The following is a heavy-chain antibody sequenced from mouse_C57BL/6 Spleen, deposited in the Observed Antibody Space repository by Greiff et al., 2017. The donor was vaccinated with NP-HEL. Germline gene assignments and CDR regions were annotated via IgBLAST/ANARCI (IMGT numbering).Heavy chain of an antibody. Sequence: QVQLKQPGAELVKPGASVKLSCKASGYTFTSYWMHWVKQRPGQGLEWIGMIHPNSGSTNYNEKFKSKATLTVDKSSSTAYMQLSSLTSEDSAVYYCARERGLYGNYAFDYWGQGTTLTVSS. CDR2: IHPNSGST. V-gene: IGHV1-64*01. CDR1: GYTFTSYW. J-gene: IGHJ2*01. CDR3: ARERGLYGNYAFDY. D-gene: IGHD2-1*01.